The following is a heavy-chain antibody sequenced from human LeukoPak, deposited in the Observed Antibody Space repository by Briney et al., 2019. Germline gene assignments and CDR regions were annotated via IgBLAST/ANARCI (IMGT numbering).Heavy chain of an antibody. J-gene: IGHJ3*02. CDR2: INHSGST. V-gene: IGHV4-34*01. CDR3: ASQGIHYDSSGYYYLDAFDI. CDR1: GGSFSGYY. D-gene: IGHD3-22*01. Sequence: PSETLFFTCAVYGGSFSGYYWSWIRQPPGKGLEWIGEINHSGSTNYNPSLKSRVTISVDTSKNQFSLKLSSVTAADTAVYYCASQGIHYDSSGYYYLDAFDIWGQGTMVTVSS.